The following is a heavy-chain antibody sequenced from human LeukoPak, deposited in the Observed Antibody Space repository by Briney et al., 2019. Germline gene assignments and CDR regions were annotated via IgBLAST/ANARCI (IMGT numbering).Heavy chain of an antibody. V-gene: IGHV3-23*01. J-gene: IGHJ4*02. D-gene: IGHD2-15*01. CDR1: GFTFSNYA. CDR3: AEDRCGGSSCYWDFDY. CDR2: ISGNGGST. Sequence: GGSLRLSCAASGFTFSNYAMNWVRQAPGKGLEWVSVISGNGGSTYYADSVKGRFTISRDTSKSTLYLQMNSLRAEDTAVYYCAEDRCGGSSCYWDFDYWGQGTLVTVSS.